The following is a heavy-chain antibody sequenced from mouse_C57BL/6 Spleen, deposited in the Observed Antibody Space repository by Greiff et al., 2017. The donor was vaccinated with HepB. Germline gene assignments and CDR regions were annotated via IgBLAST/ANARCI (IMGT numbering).Heavy chain of an antibody. D-gene: IGHD1-1*01. J-gene: IGHJ1*03. CDR1: GFTFSDYY. Sequence: EVMLVESGGGLVQPGGSLKLSCAASGFTFSDYYMYWVRQTPEKRLEWVAYISNGGGSTYYPDTVKGRFTISRDNAKNTLYLQMSRLKSEDTAMYYCARHYYGRGWYFDVWGTGTTVTVSS. CDR2: ISNGGGST. V-gene: IGHV5-12*01. CDR3: ARHYYGRGWYFDV.